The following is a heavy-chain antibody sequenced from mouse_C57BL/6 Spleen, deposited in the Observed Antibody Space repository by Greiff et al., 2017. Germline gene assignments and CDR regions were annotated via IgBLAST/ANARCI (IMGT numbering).Heavy chain of an antibody. V-gene: IGHV1-78*01. D-gene: IGHD2-4*01. J-gene: IGHJ1*03. CDR1: GYTFTDHT. CDR2: ISPRDGST. CDR3: ARPYDDYYWYFDV. Sequence: QVQLQQSDAELVKPGASVKISCKVSGYTFTDHTIHWMKQRPEQGLEWIGYISPRDGSTKYNVKFKGMSTLSADKSSSTAYMQRNSLTSDDSAVYFCARPYDDYYWYFDVWGTGTTVTVSS.